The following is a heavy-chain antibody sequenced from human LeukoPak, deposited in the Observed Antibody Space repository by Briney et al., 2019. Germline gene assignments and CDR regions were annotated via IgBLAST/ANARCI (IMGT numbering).Heavy chain of an antibody. Sequence: GGSLRLSCAASGFTFSSYAMHWVRQAPGKGLEYVSAISSNGGSTYCANSVKGRFTISRDNSKNTLYLQMGSLRAEDMAVYYCARTGPYYYGSGSYYKHMDVWGKGTTVTISS. CDR2: ISSNGGST. D-gene: IGHD3-10*01. J-gene: IGHJ6*03. CDR3: ARTGPYYYGSGSYYKHMDV. CDR1: GFTFSSYA. V-gene: IGHV3-64*01.